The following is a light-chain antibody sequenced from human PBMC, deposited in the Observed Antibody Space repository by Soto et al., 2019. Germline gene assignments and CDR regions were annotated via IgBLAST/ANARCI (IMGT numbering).Light chain of an antibody. J-gene: IGLJ1*01. Sequence: QSALTQPASVSGSPGQSITISCTGTSSDIGDYNYVSWYQQHPGKAPKILIYDVTNRPSGVSNRFSGSKSGNTASLTISGLQAEDEADYYCSSYTSSSILYVFGIGTKLTVL. CDR1: SSDIGDYNY. CDR2: DVT. V-gene: IGLV2-14*01. CDR3: SSYTSSSILYV.